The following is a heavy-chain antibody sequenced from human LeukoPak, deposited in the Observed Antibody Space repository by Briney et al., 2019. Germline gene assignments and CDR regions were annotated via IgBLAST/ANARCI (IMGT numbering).Heavy chain of an antibody. CDR1: GYTFNTHG. D-gene: IGHD3-9*01. CDR2: ISAYNGNT. Sequence: ASVKVSCKASGYTFNTHGINWVRQAPGQGLEWMGWISAYNGNTNYAQKLQGRVTMTTGTSTRTAYMELRSLRSDDTAVYYCARDPHYDILTGWGNTLDPWGQGTLVTVSS. CDR3: ARDPHYDILTGWGNTLDP. V-gene: IGHV1-18*01. J-gene: IGHJ5*02.